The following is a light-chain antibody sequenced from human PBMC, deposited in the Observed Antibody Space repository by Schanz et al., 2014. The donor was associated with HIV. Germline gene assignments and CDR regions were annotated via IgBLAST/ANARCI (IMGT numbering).Light chain of an antibody. V-gene: IGLV1-40*01. Sequence: QSVLTQPPSVSGAPGQRVTISCTGSSSNIGAGYHVQWYQQLPGTAPKLLIYGNSNRPSGVPDRFSGSKSASSASLAISGLQAEDEADYFCQSFDSSLNGVVFGGGTKLTVL. J-gene: IGLJ3*02. CDR2: GNS. CDR1: SSNIGAGYH. CDR3: QSFDSSLNGVV.